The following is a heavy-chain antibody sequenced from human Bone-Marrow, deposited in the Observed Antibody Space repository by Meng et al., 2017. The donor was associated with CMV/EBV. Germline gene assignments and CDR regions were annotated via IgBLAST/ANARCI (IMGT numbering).Heavy chain of an antibody. CDR2: ISSSSSYI. D-gene: IGHD3-22*01. V-gene: IGHV3-21*01. CDR1: GFTFSSYS. J-gene: IGHJ4*02. Sequence: SCAASGFTFSSYSMNWVRQAPGKGLEWVSSISSSSSYIYYADSVKGRFTISRDNAKNSLYLQMNSLRAEDTAVYYCARDFTPHSSGYYTPFDYWGQGTLVTVSS. CDR3: ARDFTPHSSGYYTPFDY.